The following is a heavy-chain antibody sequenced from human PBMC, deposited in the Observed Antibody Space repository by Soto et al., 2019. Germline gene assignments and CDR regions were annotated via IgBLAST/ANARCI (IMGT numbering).Heavy chain of an antibody. D-gene: IGHD3-10*01. Sequence: GGSLRLSCAASGFTVRDNFMSWVRQAPGKGLEWVSVIYASGITYYADSVKGRFTISRDNSKTTLYLQMNSLRAEDTAVYYCARAFGDRIYYFDYWGQGTLVTVSS. J-gene: IGHJ4*02. CDR2: IYASGIT. V-gene: IGHV3-53*01. CDR3: ARAFGDRIYYFDY. CDR1: GFTVRDNF.